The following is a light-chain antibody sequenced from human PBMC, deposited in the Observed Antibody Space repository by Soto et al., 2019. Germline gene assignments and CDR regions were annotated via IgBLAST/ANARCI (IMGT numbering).Light chain of an antibody. Sequence: IQMTQSPSSLSESAGDRVTITCRASQGISSYLAWYQQKPGKAPKLLIYAASTLQSGVPSRFSGSGSGTDFTLTISCLQSEDFATYHCQQYYSYPRTFGQGTKVDI. CDR2: AAS. V-gene: IGKV1-8*01. J-gene: IGKJ1*01. CDR1: QGISSY. CDR3: QQYYSYPRT.